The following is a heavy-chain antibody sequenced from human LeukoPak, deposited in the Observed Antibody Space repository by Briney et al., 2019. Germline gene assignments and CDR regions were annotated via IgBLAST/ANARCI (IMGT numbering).Heavy chain of an antibody. CDR1: GFTFSSHE. CDR2: ISSSGSTL. J-gene: IGHJ4*02. D-gene: IGHD2-21*02. V-gene: IGHV3-48*03. CDR3: ARAFGDNVSSAPLIDY. Sequence: GGSLRLSCAASGFTFSSHEMNWVRQAPGKGLEWVSYISSSGSTLYYADSVKGRFTISRDNAKNSLYLQMNSLRAEDTAVYYCARAFGDNVSSAPLIDYWGQGTLVTVSS.